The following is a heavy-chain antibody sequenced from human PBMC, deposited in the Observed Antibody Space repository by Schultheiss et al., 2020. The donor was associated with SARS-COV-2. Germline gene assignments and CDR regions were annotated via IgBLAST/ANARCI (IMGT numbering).Heavy chain of an antibody. Sequence: SETLSLTCTVSGGSISSGSYYWSWIRQPAGKGLEWIGRIYTSGSTNYNPSLKSRVTISVDTSKNQFSLKLSSVTPEDTAVYYCANGGGSLDYWGQGTLVTVSS. CDR3: ANGGGSLDY. CDR2: IYTSGST. CDR1: GGSISSGSYY. J-gene: IGHJ4*02. V-gene: IGHV4-61*02. D-gene: IGHD2-15*01.